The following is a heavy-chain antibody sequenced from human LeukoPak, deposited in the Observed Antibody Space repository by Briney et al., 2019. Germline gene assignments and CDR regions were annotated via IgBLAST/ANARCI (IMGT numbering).Heavy chain of an antibody. J-gene: IGHJ4*02. V-gene: IGHV4-34*01. Sequence: SETLSLTRAVYGGSFSGYYWSWIRQPPGKGLEWIGEINHSGSTNYNPSLKSRVTISVDTSKNQFSLKLSSVTAADTAVYYCARRCGYSYGFMGCLHYWGQGTLVTVSS. CDR1: GGSFSGYY. CDR3: ARRCGYSYGFMGCLHY. CDR2: INHSGST. D-gene: IGHD5-18*01.